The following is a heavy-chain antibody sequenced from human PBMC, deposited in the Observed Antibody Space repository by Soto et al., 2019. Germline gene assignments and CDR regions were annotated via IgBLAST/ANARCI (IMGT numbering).Heavy chain of an antibody. Sequence: SETLSLTCTVSGGSISSGGYYWSWIRQHPGKGLEWIGYIYYSGSTYYNPSLKSRVTISVDTSKNQFSLKLSSVTAADTAVYYCARSQGVVVVPAAMFGVWFDPGGQGTLVTVSS. V-gene: IGHV4-31*03. CDR1: GGSISSGGYY. J-gene: IGHJ5*02. CDR3: ARSQGVVVVPAAMFGVWFDP. CDR2: IYYSGST. D-gene: IGHD2-2*01.